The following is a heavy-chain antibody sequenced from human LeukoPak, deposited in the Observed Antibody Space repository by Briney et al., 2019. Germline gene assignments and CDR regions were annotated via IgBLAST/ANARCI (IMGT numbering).Heavy chain of an antibody. Sequence: GGSLRLSCAASGFTFSSYWMSWVRQAPGKGLEWVANIKQDGSEKYYVDSVKGRFTISRDNAKNSLYLQMNSLRAEDTAVYYCTTMIVVVITPAAFDIWGQGTMVTVSS. CDR3: TTMIVVVITPAAFDI. CDR1: GFTFSSYW. J-gene: IGHJ3*02. V-gene: IGHV3-7*02. D-gene: IGHD3-22*01. CDR2: IKQDGSEK.